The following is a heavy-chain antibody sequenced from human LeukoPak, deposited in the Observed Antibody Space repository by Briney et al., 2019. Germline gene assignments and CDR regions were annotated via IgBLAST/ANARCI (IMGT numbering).Heavy chain of an antibody. J-gene: IGHJ4*02. CDR3: ARDLQEWELLWPHY. CDR2: FDPEDGET. D-gene: IGHD1-26*01. Sequence: ASVKVSCKVSGYTLTELSMHWVRQAPGKGLEWMGGFDPEDGETIYAQKFQGRVTMTRDTSISTAYMELSRLRSDDTAVYYCARDLQEWELLWPHYWGQGTLVTVSS. V-gene: IGHV1-24*01. CDR1: GYTLTELS.